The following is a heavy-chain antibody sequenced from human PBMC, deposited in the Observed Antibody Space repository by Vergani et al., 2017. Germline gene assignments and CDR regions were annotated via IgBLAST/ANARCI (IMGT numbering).Heavy chain of an antibody. CDR2: IKSDGRT. CDR1: GFRVTTYY. CDR3: TRSECSGTTCYGHYFDL. D-gene: IGHD2-15*01. V-gene: IGHV3-66*02. J-gene: IGHJ4*01. Sequence: GELLESGGGLAQPGGSLRVSCSASGFRVTTYYMSWVRQAPGKGLEWVSVIKSDGRTSYAESVRGRFTISRDTSRNAVYLQMNILRVEDTGVYYCTRSECSGTTCYGHYFDLWGHGILVTVSS.